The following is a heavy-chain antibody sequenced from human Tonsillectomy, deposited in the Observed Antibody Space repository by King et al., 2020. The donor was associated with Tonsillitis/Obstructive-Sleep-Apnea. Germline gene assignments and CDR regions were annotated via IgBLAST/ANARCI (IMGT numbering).Heavy chain of an antibody. D-gene: IGHD4-17*01. V-gene: IGHV3-53*01. J-gene: IGHJ6*03. CDR2: IYSGGST. CDR1: GFTVSSNY. CDR3: ARDQGDYGDYDYYYYYMDV. Sequence: VQLVQSGGGLIQPGGSLRLSCAASGFTVSSNYTSWVRQAPGKGLEWVSVIYSGGSTYYADSVKGRFTISRDNSKNTLYLQMNSLRAEDTAVYYCARDQGDYGDYDYYYYYMDVWGKGTTVTVSS.